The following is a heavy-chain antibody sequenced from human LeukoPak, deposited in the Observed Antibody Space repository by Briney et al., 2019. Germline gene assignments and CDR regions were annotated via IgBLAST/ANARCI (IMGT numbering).Heavy chain of an antibody. J-gene: IGHJ4*02. V-gene: IGHV4-59*01. CDR2: IYYSGST. CDR1: GGSISSYY. CDR3: ARDPNVGLDY. Sequence: SETLSLTCTVSGGSISSYYWSWIRQPPGKGLEWIGYIYYSGSTNYNPSLKSRVTISVDTSKNQFSLKLSSVTAADTAVYYCARDPNVGLDYWGQGTLVTVSS. D-gene: IGHD1-1*01.